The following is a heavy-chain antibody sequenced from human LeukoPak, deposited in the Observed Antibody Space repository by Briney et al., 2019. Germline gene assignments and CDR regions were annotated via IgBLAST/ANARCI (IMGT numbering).Heavy chain of an antibody. CDR2: IMPVFGAT. CDR3: ARVYCGGDCLNYYYYFMDV. CDR1: GGTFSSYA. Sequence: ASVKVSCKASGGTFSSYAISWVRQAPGQGLEWMGGIMPVFGATNYAQKFQGRVTITTDGSTTTTYMELSSLRSEDTAVYYCARVYCGGDCLNYYYYFMDVWGKGTTVTVS. D-gene: IGHD2-21*01. V-gene: IGHV1-69*05. J-gene: IGHJ6*03.